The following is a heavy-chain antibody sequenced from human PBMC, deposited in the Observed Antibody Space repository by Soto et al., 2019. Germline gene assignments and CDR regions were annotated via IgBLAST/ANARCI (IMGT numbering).Heavy chain of an antibody. J-gene: IGHJ4*02. CDR3: ARDQTGITTTGGGRIDH. CDR1: GFTFSTHA. V-gene: IGHV3-30-3*01. CDR2: VSFDGSNK. Sequence: GGSLRLSCAASGFTFSTHAMHWVRQAPGKGLECVAIVSFDGSNKYYADSVKGRFTISRDNSKNTLYLQMSGLTPEDTAVYFCARDQTGITTTGGGRIDHWGQGTLVTVSS. D-gene: IGHD1-20*01.